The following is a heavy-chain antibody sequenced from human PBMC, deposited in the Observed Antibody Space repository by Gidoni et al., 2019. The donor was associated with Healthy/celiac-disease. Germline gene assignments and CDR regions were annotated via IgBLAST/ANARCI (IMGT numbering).Heavy chain of an antibody. V-gene: IGHV3-23*01. J-gene: IGHJ3*02. CDR2: ISGSGGST. Sequence: EVQLLESGGGLVQSGWSLSLPCAVSVFTFSSYAMSWVRQAPGEGLKWVSAISGSGGSTYYADSVKGRFTISRDNSKNTLYLQMNSLRAEDTAVYYCAKGKPAIGAFDIWGQGTMVTVSS. CDR1: VFTFSSYA. D-gene: IGHD2-21*02. CDR3: AKGKPAIGAFDI.